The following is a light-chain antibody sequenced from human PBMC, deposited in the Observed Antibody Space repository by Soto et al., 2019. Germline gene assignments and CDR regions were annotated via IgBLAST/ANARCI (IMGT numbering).Light chain of an antibody. CDR1: QSVSSSY. J-gene: IGKJ1*01. Sequence: EIVLTQSPGTLSLSPGERATLSCRASQSVSSSYLAWYQQKPGQAPRLLIYDASSRATGIPDRFSGSGSGTDFTLTISILEPEDSAVYYCQQYGSSPGTFGQGTKVEIK. CDR2: DAS. CDR3: QQYGSSPGT. V-gene: IGKV3-20*01.